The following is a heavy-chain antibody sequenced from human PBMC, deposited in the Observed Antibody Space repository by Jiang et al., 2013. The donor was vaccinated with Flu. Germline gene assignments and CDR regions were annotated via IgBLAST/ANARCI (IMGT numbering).Heavy chain of an antibody. Sequence: GSGLVKPSQTLSLTCTVSGGSISSGSYYWSWIRQPAGKGLEYIGRIYTSGSTNYNPSLKSRVTISEDTSKNQFSLKLSSVTAADTAVYYCACQDCSGGSCYFDYWGQG. CDR2: IYTSGST. D-gene: IGHD2-15*01. CDR3: ACQDCSGGSCYFDY. CDR1: GGSISSGSYY. V-gene: IGHV4-61*02. J-gene: IGHJ4*02.